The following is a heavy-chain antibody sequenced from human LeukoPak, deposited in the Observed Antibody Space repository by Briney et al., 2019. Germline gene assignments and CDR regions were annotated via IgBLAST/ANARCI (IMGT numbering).Heavy chain of an antibody. J-gene: IGHJ4*02. V-gene: IGHV4-59*08. CDR2: MYYSGST. D-gene: IGHD5-24*01. Sequence: SETLSLTCTVSGGSIRNYYWSWIRQPPGKGLEWIGFMYYSGSTIYNPSLKSRVTISVDTSKNQFSLKLSSVTAADTAVYYCARGRWLQLPDYWGQGTLVTVSP. CDR1: GGSIRNYY. CDR3: ARGRWLQLPDY.